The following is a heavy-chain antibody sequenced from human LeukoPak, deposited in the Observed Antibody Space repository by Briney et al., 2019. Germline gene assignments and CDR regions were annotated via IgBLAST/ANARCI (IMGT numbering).Heavy chain of an antibody. J-gene: IGHJ4*02. CDR1: GASMSSYY. V-gene: IGHV4-59*12. CDR2: VYYSGST. D-gene: IGHD5-18*01. Sequence: PSETLSLTCTVSGASMSSYYWNWIRQTPGKGLEWIGYVYYSGSTNYNPSLKSRVTISLDTSKNQFSLKLTSVTAADTAVYYCVTGRHSYGPFDSWGQGTLFTVFS. CDR3: VTGRHSYGPFDS.